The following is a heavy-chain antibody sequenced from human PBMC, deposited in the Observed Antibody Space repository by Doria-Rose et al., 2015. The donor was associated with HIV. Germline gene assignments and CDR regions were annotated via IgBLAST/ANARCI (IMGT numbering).Heavy chain of an antibody. D-gene: IGHD3-10*01. CDR3: ARDFRGSGSYLDWFDP. CDR2: ISSSSIYI. Sequence: MNWVRQAPGKGLEWVSSISSSSIYIYYADSVKGRFTVSRDNAKNSLYLQMNSLRAEDTAVYYCARDFRGSGSYLDWFDPWGQGTLVTVSS. J-gene: IGHJ5*02. V-gene: IGHV3-21*01.